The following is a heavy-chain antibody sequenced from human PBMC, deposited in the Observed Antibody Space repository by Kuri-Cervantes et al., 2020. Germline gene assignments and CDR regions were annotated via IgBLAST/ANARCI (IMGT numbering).Heavy chain of an antibody. CDR3: ARDGADCSSTSCYGKDY. D-gene: IGHD2-2*01. J-gene: IGHJ4*02. CDR1: GGSISSSSYY. V-gene: IGHV4-39*07. Sequence: SETLSLTCTVSGGSISSSSYYWGWIRQPPGKGLEWIGSIYYSGSTYYNPSLKSRVTISVDTSKNQFSLKLSSVTAADTAVYYCARDGADCSSTSCYGKDYWGQGTLVTVSS. CDR2: IYYSGST.